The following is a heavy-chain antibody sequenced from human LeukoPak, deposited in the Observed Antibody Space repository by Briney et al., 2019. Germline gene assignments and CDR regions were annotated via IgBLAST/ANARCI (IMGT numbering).Heavy chain of an antibody. V-gene: IGHV3-7*01. CDR3: AKDRGIVVENYYYYYGMDV. Sequence: GSLRLSCAASGFTFSNYWMSWVRQAPGKGLEWVADIKQDGTQKYYVDSVKGRFTISRDNSKNTLYLQMNSLRAEDTAVYYCAKDRGIVVENYYYYYGMDVWGQGTTVTVSS. D-gene: IGHD2-21*01. CDR1: GFTFSNYW. CDR2: IKQDGTQK. J-gene: IGHJ6*02.